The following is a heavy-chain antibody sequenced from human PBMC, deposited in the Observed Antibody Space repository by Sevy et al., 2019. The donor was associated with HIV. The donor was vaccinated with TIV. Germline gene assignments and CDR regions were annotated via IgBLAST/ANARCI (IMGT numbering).Heavy chain of an antibody. CDR2: IFYSGST. Sequence: SETLSLTCTVSGGSISSGDYYWSWIRQPPGKGLEWIGYIFYSGSTYFNPSLKSRVTISLDSSKSRFSLRMSSVTAADTAVCYCARQRASSGYFYFDSWGQGTLVTVSS. CDR3: ARQRASSGYFYFDS. V-gene: IGHV4-30-4*01. D-gene: IGHD3-22*01. CDR1: GGSISSGDYY. J-gene: IGHJ4*02.